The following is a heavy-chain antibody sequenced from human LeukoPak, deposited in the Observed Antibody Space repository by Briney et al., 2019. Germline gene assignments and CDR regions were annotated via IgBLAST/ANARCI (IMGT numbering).Heavy chain of an antibody. J-gene: IGHJ4*02. V-gene: IGHV4-34*01. CDR2: IHHSGST. CDR1: GGSLSGYY. Sequence: SETLSLTCAVYGGSLSGYYWNWIRQPPGKGLEWIGEIHHSGSTNYNPSLKSRVTISVDTSKNQFSLKLSSVTPADTAVYYCARSRGWLQSHPLGYWGQGTLVTVSS. CDR3: ARSRGWLQSHPLGY. D-gene: IGHD5-24*01.